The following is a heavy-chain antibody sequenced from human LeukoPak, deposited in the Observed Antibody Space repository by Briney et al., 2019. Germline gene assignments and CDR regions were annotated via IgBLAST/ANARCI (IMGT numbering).Heavy chain of an antibody. D-gene: IGHD6-19*01. CDR2: ISYDGSNK. CDR1: GFTFSSYA. Sequence: GGSLRLSCAASGFTFSSYAMPWVPQAPGKGLEWVAVISYDGSNKYYADSVKGRFTISRDNSKNTLYLQMNSLRAEDTAVYYCARGTVAGTELVDYWGQGTLVTVSS. J-gene: IGHJ4*02. V-gene: IGHV3-30-3*01. CDR3: ARGTVAGTELVDY.